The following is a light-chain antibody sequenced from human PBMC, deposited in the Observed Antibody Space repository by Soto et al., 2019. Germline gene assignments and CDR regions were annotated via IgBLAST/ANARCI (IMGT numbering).Light chain of an antibody. Sequence: EIVLTQSPGTLSLSPGERATLSCRASQSVSSSYLAWYQQKPGQAPRLLIYGASSRATGIPDRFSGSGSGEVFTLTISRLEPEDFAVYYCQQYGSSRAFGQGTKVEIK. CDR3: QQYGSSRA. V-gene: IGKV3-20*01. J-gene: IGKJ1*01. CDR1: QSVSSSY. CDR2: GAS.